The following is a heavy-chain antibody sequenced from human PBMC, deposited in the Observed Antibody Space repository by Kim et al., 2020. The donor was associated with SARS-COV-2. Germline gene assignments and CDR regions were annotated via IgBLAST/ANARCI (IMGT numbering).Heavy chain of an antibody. Sequence: SGSTNSNPSLKSRVTISVDTSKTQCSLKLSSVTAAGTAVYYCARGGSYYYWGQGTLVTVSS. D-gene: IGHD1-26*01. CDR2: SGST. V-gene: IGHV4-34*01. J-gene: IGHJ4*02. CDR3: ARGGSYYY.